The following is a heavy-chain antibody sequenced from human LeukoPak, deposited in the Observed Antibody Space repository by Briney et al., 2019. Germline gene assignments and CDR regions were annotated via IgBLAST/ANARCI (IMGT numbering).Heavy chain of an antibody. CDR1: GFTFSSYA. CDR3: AKDSKSSSPSWYFDY. Sequence: GGSLRLSCAASGFTFSSYAMSWVRQAPGKGLEWVSAVSGSGGSTFYADSVKGRFTISRDNSKNTLYLQMNSLRAEDTAVYYCAKDSKSSSPSWYFDYWGQGTLVTVSS. J-gene: IGHJ4*02. CDR2: VSGSGGST. D-gene: IGHD6-13*01. V-gene: IGHV3-23*01.